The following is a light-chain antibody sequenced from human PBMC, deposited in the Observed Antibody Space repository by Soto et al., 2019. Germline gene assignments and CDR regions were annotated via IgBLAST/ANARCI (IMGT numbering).Light chain of an antibody. CDR3: QQYGSSPWT. J-gene: IGKJ1*01. V-gene: IGKV3-20*01. Sequence: EIVLTQSPGTLSLSPGERATLSCRASQSVSSSYVAWYQQKPGQAPRLIIYGASSSATGIADSFSGSGAGEDSTIIISRLEPEDFAVYYYQQYGSSPWTCGQGTKVEIK. CDR1: QSVSSSY. CDR2: GAS.